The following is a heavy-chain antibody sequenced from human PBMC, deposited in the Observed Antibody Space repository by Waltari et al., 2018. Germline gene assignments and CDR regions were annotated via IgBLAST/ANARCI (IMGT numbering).Heavy chain of an antibody. CDR3: AKEGGY. Sequence: QVQLVESGGGVVQPGRSLRLSCAASGFTFSSYGMHWVRQAPGKGLEWVAVISYDGSNIYYADSVKGRFTISRDNSKNTLYLQMNSLRAEDTAVYYGAKEGGYWGQGTLVTVSS. J-gene: IGHJ4*02. CDR1: GFTFSSYG. V-gene: IGHV3-30*18. CDR2: ISYDGSNI. D-gene: IGHD3-16*01.